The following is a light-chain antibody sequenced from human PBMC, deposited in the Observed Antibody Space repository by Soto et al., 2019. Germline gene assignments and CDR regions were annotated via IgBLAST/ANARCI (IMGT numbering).Light chain of an antibody. V-gene: IGLV1-44*01. J-gene: IGLJ3*02. CDR3: AAWDDSLSGWV. CDR1: SSNVGSNT. Sequence: QSVLAQPPSASGTPGQRVTISCAGSSSNVGSNTVNWYQHVPGTAPKLLIYSNDHRPSGVPDRFSGSKSRISASLAISGLQSEDEAVYYCAAWDDSLSGWVFGGGTQLTVL. CDR2: SND.